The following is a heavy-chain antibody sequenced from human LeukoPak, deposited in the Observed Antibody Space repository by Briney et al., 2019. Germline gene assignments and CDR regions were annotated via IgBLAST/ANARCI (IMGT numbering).Heavy chain of an antibody. CDR2: ISYEGSNK. CDR3: AKEGVVVAAGFYFDY. Sequence: GRSLRLSCAASGFTFSSYGMHWVRQAPGKGLEWVAVISYEGSNKYYADSVKGRFTISRDNSKNTMYLQMNSLRAEDTAVYYCAKEGVVVAAGFYFDYWGQGTLVTVSS. D-gene: IGHD2-15*01. J-gene: IGHJ4*02. V-gene: IGHV3-30*18. CDR1: GFTFSSYG.